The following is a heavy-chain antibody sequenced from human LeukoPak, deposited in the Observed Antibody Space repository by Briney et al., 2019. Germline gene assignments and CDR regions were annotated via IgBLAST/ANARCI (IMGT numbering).Heavy chain of an antibody. CDR1: GGTFSSYA. CDR3: ATQYYYDSSGYPPLYFDY. V-gene: IGHV1-69*05. Sequence: SGKVSCKASGGTFSSYAISWVRQAPGQGLEWMGGIIPIFGTANYAQKFQGRVTITTDESTSTAYMELSSLRSEDTAVYYCATQYYYDSSGYPPLYFDYWGQGTLVTVSS. J-gene: IGHJ4*02. D-gene: IGHD3-22*01. CDR2: IIPIFGTA.